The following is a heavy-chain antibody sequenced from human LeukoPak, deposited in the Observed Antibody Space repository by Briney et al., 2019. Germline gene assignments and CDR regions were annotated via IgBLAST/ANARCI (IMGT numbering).Heavy chain of an antibody. D-gene: IGHD2-21*02. CDR1: GFTFSSYA. CDR2: IPYDGSNK. V-gene: IGHV3-30-3*01. J-gene: IGHJ4*02. Sequence: GESLRLSCAASGFTFSSYAMHWVRQAPGKGLEWVAVIPYDGSNKYYADSVKGRFTISRDNSKNTLYLQMNSLRAEDTAVYYCVHACGGDCSVLDYWGQGTLVTVSS. CDR3: VHACGGDCSVLDY.